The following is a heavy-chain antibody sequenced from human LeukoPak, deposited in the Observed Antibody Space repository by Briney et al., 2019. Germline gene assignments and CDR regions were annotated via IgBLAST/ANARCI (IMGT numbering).Heavy chain of an antibody. CDR2: INSDGSST. Sequence: GGSLRLSCAASGFTFSSYWMHWVRPAPGKGLVWVSCINSDGSSTRYADSVKGRFTISRDNAKNTLYLQMNSPRAEDTAVYYCARDWRYSNYVAANWFDPWGQGTLVTVSS. D-gene: IGHD4-11*01. V-gene: IGHV3-74*01. J-gene: IGHJ5*02. CDR3: ARDWRYSNYVAANWFDP. CDR1: GFTFSSYW.